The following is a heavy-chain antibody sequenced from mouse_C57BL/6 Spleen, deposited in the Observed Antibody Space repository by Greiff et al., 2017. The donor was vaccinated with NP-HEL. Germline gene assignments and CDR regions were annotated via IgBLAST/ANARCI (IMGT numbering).Heavy chain of an antibody. CDR3: AREGLEAY. D-gene: IGHD2-4*01. CDR2: IYPRSGNT. Sequence: VQLQQSGAELARPGASVKLSCKASGYTFTSYGISWVKQRTGQGLEWIGEIYPRSGNTYYNEKFKGKATLTADKSSSTAYMELRSLTSEDSAVYFCAREGLEAYWGQGTLVTVSA. V-gene: IGHV1-81*01. CDR1: GYTFTSYG. J-gene: IGHJ3*01.